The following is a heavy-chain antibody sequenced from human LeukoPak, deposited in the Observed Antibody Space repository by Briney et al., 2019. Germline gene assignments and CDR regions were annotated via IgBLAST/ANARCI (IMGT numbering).Heavy chain of an antibody. CDR3: AKGRDFLSGRDYFDS. D-gene: IGHD3-3*01. CDR1: GFTFSSYE. J-gene: IGHJ4*02. Sequence: PGGSLRLSCAASGFTFSSYEMNWVRQAPVKGLEWVAAISGSGGTTFYADSVKGRFTISRDNSKKTLYLQMNALSAEDTAVFFCAKGRDFLSGRDYFDSWGQGILVTVSS. CDR2: ISGSGGTT. V-gene: IGHV3-23*01.